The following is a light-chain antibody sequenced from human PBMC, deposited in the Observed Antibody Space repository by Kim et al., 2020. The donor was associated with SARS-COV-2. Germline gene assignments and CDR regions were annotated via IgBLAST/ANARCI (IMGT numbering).Light chain of an antibody. Sequence: EIVMTQCPATLSVSPGERATLSCRASQSVSSNLAWYQQKPGQAPRLLISGASTRATGIPARFSGSGSGTEFTLTISSLQSEDFAVYFCQQYNNWPPGTFGQGTKVDIK. CDR2: GAS. V-gene: IGKV3-15*01. CDR1: QSVSSN. CDR3: QQYNNWPPGT. J-gene: IGKJ1*01.